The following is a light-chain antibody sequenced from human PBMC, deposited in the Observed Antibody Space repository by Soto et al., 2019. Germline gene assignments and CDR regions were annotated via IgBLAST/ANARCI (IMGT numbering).Light chain of an antibody. Sequence: EIVLTQSPATLSLSPGERATLSCRASQSVSNYLAWFQQKPGKAPRLLIYDASNRATGIPASFSGSGSGTDFNPTISSLEPEDFAVSDCQPRSSWPLLTFGGGTKVVSK. V-gene: IGKV3-11*01. CDR2: DAS. CDR1: QSVSNY. J-gene: IGKJ4*01. CDR3: QPRSSWPLLT.